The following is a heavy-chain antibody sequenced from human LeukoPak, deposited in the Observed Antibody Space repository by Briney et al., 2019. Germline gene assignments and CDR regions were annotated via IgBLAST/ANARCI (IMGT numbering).Heavy chain of an antibody. Sequence: GGSLRLSCAASGFTFSSYSKNWVRQAPGKGLEWVSYISSSSSTIYYADSVKGRFTISRDNAKNSLYLQMNSLRAEDTAVYYCARDSSTVVTPLYYYYYMDVWGKGTTVAVSS. J-gene: IGHJ6*03. V-gene: IGHV3-48*01. CDR2: ISSSSSTI. CDR1: GFTFSSYS. D-gene: IGHD4-23*01. CDR3: ARDSSTVVTPLYYYYYMDV.